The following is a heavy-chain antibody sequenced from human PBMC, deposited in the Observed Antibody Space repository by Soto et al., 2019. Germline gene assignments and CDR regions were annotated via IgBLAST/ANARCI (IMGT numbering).Heavy chain of an antibody. V-gene: IGHV4-59*08. D-gene: IGHD2-2*01. J-gene: IGHJ6*03. CDR3: ARGRLRSTGLVWYYYYMDV. CDR1: GGSISSYY. Sequence: SETLSLTCTVSGGSISSYYWSWIRQPPGKGLEWIGYIYYSGSTNYNPSLKSRVTISVDTSKNQFSLKLSSVTAADTAVYYCARGRLRSTGLVWYYYYMDVWGKGTTLTVS. CDR2: IYYSGST.